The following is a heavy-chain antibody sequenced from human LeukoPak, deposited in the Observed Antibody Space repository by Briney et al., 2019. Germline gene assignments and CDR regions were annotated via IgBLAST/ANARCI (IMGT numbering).Heavy chain of an antibody. D-gene: IGHD4-17*01. V-gene: IGHV3-33*01. CDR1: GFTFSSYG. CDR2: IWYDGSNK. CDR3: ARTLFDYGDYSDY. Sequence: GGSLRLSCAASGFTFSSYGMHWVRQAPGKGLEWGAVIWYDGSNKYYADSVKGRFTISRDNSKNTLYLQMNSLRAEDTAVYYCARTLFDYGDYSDYWGQGTLVTVSS. J-gene: IGHJ4*02.